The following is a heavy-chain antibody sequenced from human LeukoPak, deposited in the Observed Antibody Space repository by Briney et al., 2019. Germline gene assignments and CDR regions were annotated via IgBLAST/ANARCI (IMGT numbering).Heavy chain of an antibody. CDR2: IYYSGST. Sequence: SETLSLTCTVSGGSISSYYWSWIRQPPGKGLEWIGYIYYSGSTNYNPSLKSRVTISVDTSKNQFSLKLSSVTAADTVVYYCARHMRERYYFDYWGQGTLVTVSS. CDR3: ARHMRERYYFDY. CDR1: GGSISSYY. D-gene: IGHD3-16*01. J-gene: IGHJ4*02. V-gene: IGHV4-59*08.